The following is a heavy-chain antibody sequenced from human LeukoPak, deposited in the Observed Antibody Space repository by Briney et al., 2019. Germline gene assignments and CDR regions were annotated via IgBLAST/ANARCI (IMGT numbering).Heavy chain of an antibody. Sequence: GGSLRLSCAASGFTFSSYWMNWARQAPGKGLEWVASINHNGNVNYYVDSVKGRFTISRDNAKNSLYLQMSNLRAEDTAVYFCARVYSYGLYYFHYWGQGTLVTVSS. CDR1: GFTFSSYW. CDR3: ARVYSYGLYYFHY. CDR2: INHNGNVN. D-gene: IGHD5-18*01. V-gene: IGHV3-7*03. J-gene: IGHJ4*02.